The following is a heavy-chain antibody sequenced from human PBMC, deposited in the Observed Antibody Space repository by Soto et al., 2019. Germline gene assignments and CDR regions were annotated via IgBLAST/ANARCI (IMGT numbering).Heavy chain of an antibody. V-gene: IGHV1-3*01. CDR2: INAGNGNT. D-gene: IGHD6-13*01. CDR1: GYTFTSYA. Sequence: ASVKVSCKASGYTFTSYAMHWVRQAPGQRLEWMGWINAGNGNTKYSQKFQGRVTITRDTSTSTAYMELSSLRSEDTAVYYCARVWEGESSSWDDAFDIWGQGTMVTVSS. CDR3: ARVWEGESSSWDDAFDI. J-gene: IGHJ3*02.